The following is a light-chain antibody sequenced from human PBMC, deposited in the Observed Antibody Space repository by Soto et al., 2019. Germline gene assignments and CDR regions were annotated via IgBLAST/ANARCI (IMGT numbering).Light chain of an antibody. CDR3: QQYNSYPWT. CDR2: DAS. Sequence: DIQRTQSPSTLSGSVGDRVTITCRASQSISSWLAWYQQKPGKAPKLLIYDASSLESGVPSRFSGSGSGTEFTLTITSLQPDDFATYYCQQYNSYPWTSGQGTKVDIK. CDR1: QSISSW. J-gene: IGKJ1*01. V-gene: IGKV1-5*01.